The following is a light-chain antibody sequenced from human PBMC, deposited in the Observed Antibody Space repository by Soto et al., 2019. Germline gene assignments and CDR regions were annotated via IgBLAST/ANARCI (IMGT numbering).Light chain of an antibody. Sequence: EIVLTQSPATLSLSPGERAALSCRASQSVSSYLDWYQQKPGQAPRLLIYDTSNRATGIPARFSGSGSGTDFTLTIISLEPEDFAVYYCQHRSTWPLTFGGGTKVDI. CDR2: DTS. CDR1: QSVSSY. V-gene: IGKV3-11*01. CDR3: QHRSTWPLT. J-gene: IGKJ4*02.